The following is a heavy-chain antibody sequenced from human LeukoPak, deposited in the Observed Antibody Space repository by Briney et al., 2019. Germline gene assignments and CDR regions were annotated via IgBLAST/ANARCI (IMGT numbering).Heavy chain of an antibody. CDR1: GFTVNSNY. J-gene: IGHJ6*03. D-gene: IGHD6-6*01. CDR3: ARDRWGSSSVTHYYYYMDV. Sequence: GGSLRLSCAASGFTVNSNYMSCVREAPGKGLEWVSVKVSGGSTYYAASVKGRFTISRDNSKNTLYLQMSSLRAEDTAVYYCARDRWGSSSVTHYYYYMDVWGKGTTVTASS. V-gene: IGHV3-53*01. CDR2: KVSGGST.